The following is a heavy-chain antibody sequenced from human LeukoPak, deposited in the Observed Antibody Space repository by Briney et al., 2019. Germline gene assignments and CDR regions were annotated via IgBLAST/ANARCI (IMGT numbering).Heavy chain of an antibody. CDR1: GGSFSGYY. CDR2: VNESGST. Sequence: PSETLSLTCAVYGGSFSGYYWSWIRQPPGEALEWIGEVNESGSTNYNPSLERRVTMSVDTSKKQFSLKLSSVTAADTAVYYCARGTMTTVTYYFDYWGQGTLVTVSS. V-gene: IGHV4-34*01. CDR3: ARGTMTTVTYYFDY. J-gene: IGHJ4*02. D-gene: IGHD4-17*01.